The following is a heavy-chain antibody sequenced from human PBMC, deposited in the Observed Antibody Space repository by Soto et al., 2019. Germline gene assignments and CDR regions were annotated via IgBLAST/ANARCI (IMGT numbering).Heavy chain of an antibody. V-gene: IGHV1-69*13. CDR3: ARATDRYDFWMGYWQSDYYYGMDV. D-gene: IGHD3-3*01. CDR1: GGTFSSYA. Sequence: VASVKVSCKASGGTFSSYAISWVRQAPGQGLEWMGGIIPIFGTANYAQKFQGRVTITADESTSTAYMELSSLRSEDTAVYYCARATDRYDFWMGYWQSDYYYGMDVWGQGTSVTVSS. J-gene: IGHJ6*02. CDR2: IIPIFGTA.